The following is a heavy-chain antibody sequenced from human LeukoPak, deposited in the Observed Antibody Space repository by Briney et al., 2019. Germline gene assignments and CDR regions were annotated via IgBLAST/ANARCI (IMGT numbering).Heavy chain of an antibody. CDR3: ARGKTYYDISKDAFDI. D-gene: IGHD3-22*01. J-gene: IGHJ3*02. Sequence: SETLSLTCTVSSGSISSYYWSWIRQPPGKGLEWIGYIYYSGSTNYNPSLKSRVTISVDTSKNQFSLKLSSVTAADMAVYYCARGKTYYDISKDAFDIWGQGTMVTVSS. V-gene: IGHV4-59*01. CDR1: SGSISSYY. CDR2: IYYSGST.